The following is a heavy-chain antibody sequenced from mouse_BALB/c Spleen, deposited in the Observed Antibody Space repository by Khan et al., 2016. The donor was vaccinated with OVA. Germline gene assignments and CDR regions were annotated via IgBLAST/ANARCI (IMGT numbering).Heavy chain of an antibody. CDR1: GYTFTNYW. CDR2: IYPGDGRA. J-gene: IGHJ2*01. D-gene: IGHD2-10*01. V-gene: IGHV1S81*02. CDR3: ARNAYFGNYFDS. Sequence: QVQLQQPGAELVNPGTSVKLSCKASGYTFTNYWMHWVRQRPGQGLEWIGVIYPGDGRAVYNEKFKNKASFTVNRSSTAAYMQLRSLTSEDSSVYYCARNAYFGNYFDSWGQGTTLTVSS.